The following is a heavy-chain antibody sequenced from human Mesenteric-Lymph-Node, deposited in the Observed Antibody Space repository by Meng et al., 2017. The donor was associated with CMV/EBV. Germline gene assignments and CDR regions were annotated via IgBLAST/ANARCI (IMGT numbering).Heavy chain of an antibody. CDR2: IDPNRGVI. Sequence: CKPAGSNCTANDRRWVRQDPGQGLEWMGWIDPNRGVINYAQKFQGWVTMTRDTSISTVYVELSRLRSDDTAVYYCAREYSSSWFDYWGQGTLVTVSS. CDR1: GSNCTAND. D-gene: IGHD6-13*01. V-gene: IGHV1-2*04. CDR3: AREYSSSWFDY. J-gene: IGHJ4*02.